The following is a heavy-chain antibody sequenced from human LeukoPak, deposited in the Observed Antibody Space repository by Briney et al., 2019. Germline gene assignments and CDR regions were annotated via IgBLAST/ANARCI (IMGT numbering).Heavy chain of an antibody. Sequence: ASVKVSCKASGYTFTSYGINWVRQAPGQGLEWMGWISAYNGNTDYAQKLQGRVTMTTDTSTSTAYMELRSLRSDDTAVYYCARGPHIAAAGPYYFDSWGQGTLVTVSS. CDR2: ISAYNGNT. CDR3: ARGPHIAAAGPYYFDS. D-gene: IGHD6-13*01. J-gene: IGHJ4*02. CDR1: GYTFTSYG. V-gene: IGHV1-18*01.